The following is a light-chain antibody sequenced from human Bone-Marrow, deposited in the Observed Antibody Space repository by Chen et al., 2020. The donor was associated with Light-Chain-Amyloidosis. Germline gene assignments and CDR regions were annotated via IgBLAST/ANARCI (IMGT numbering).Light chain of an antibody. J-gene: IGLJ1*01. V-gene: IGLV2-14*01. CDR1: SSHVGGDNH. CDR3: SSYTITNTLV. Sequence: QSALTQPASVSGSPGPSITIARPGTSSHVGGDNHVSWYQQPPDKAPKLMIYEVTNRPSWVPDRFSGSKSDNTASLTISGLQTEDEADYFCSSYTITNTLVFGSGTRVTVL. CDR2: EVT.